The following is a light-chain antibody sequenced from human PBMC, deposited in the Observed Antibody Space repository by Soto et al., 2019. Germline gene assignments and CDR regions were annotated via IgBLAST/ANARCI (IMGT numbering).Light chain of an antibody. CDR1: QDITSY. CDR2: TAS. J-gene: IGKJ5*01. CDR3: QQRKNYPIT. Sequence: DIQLTQSPSFLSASVGDRVTITCRASQDITSYLAWYQQKPGKAPKLLIHTASTLQTGVPSRFSGSGSGTEFTLTIISLQPEDFATYYCQQRKNYPITFGQGTRLEIK. V-gene: IGKV1-9*01.